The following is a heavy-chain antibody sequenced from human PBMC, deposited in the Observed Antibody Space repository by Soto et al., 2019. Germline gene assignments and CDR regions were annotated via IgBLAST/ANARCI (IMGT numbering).Heavy chain of an antibody. V-gene: IGHV4-39*01. CDR1: GAAISSSRYY. J-gene: IGHJ4*02. CDR2: IIHSGAS. D-gene: IGHD3-10*01. CDR3: ARQDTASGTFYLSPFDS. Sequence: SETLSLTCSVSGAAISSSRYYWGWVRQPPGKGLEWIGSIIHSGASHDNPSLKSRVTISLDSSKSTFSLPLRSVTAADTAVYYCARQDTASGTFYLSPFDSWGQGTLVTVSS.